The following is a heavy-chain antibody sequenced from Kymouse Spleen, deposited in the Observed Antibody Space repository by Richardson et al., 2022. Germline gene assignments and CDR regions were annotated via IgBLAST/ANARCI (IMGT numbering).Heavy chain of an antibody. J-gene: IGHJ6*02. CDR1: GGSFSGYY. D-gene: IGHD1-26*01. CDR3: ARGGVGATGGMDV. Sequence: QVQLQQWGAGLLKPSETLSLTCAVYGGSFSGYYWSWIRQPPGKGLEWIGEINHSGSTNYNPSLKSRVTISVDTSKNQFSLKLSSVTAADTAVYYCARGGVGATGGMDVWGQGTTVTVSS. V-gene: IGHV4-34*01. CDR2: INHSGST.